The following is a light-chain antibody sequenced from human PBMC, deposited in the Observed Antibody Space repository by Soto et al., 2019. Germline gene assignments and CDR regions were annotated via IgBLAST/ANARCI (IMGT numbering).Light chain of an antibody. CDR3: QQYGESPPWT. CDR1: QSVSSTY. CDR2: GAS. V-gene: IGKV3-20*01. Sequence: VLTQSPGTLSLSPGXRATLSCRASQSVSSTYLAWYQQKPGQAPRLLMYGASNRATGIPDRFRGSGSGTDFTLTISRLEPEDFAVYYCQQYGESPPWTFGQGTKVDIK. J-gene: IGKJ1*01.